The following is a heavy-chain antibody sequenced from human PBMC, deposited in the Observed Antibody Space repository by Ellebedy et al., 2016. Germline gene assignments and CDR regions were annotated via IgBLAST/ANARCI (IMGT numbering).Heavy chain of an antibody. Sequence: SETLSLXXAVYGGSFSGYYWSWIRQPPGKGLEWIGEINHSGSTNYNPSLKSRVTISVDTSKNQFSLKLSSVTAADTAVYYCARGSGVVTRFTIDYWGQGTLVTVSS. CDR1: GGSFSGYY. V-gene: IGHV4-34*01. CDR2: INHSGST. D-gene: IGHD3-3*01. J-gene: IGHJ4*02. CDR3: ARGSGVVTRFTIDY.